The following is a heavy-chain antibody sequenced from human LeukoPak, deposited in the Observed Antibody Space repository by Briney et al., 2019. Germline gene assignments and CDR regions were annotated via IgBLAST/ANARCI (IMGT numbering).Heavy chain of an antibody. V-gene: IGHV4-59*08. D-gene: IGHD3-10*01. J-gene: IGHJ4*02. Sequence: SETLSLTCTVSGGSISIYYWSWIRQPPGRGREWGGYIYYSWSTNYNPSLKSRVTISVDTAKNQFSLKLSSVTAADTAWFYLWRARGTRGGLDYWGWGNLAPVS. CDR2: IYYSWST. CDR1: GGSISIYY. CDR3: WRARGTRGGLDY.